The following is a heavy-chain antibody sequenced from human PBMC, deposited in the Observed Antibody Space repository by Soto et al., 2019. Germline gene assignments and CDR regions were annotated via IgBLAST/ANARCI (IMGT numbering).Heavy chain of an antibody. CDR3: AREGGESSDGLYYFDS. CDR2: IYYSGNT. Sequence: SETLSLTCTVSGGSTSSDNYWSWIRQPPGKGLEWIGHIYYSGNTDYNPSLKSRLAISIDTSKNQFSLKLSSVTAADTAVYFCAREGGESSDGLYYFDSWGQGSLVTVSS. CDR1: GGSTSSDNY. D-gene: IGHD3-16*01. V-gene: IGHV4-30-4*01. J-gene: IGHJ4*02.